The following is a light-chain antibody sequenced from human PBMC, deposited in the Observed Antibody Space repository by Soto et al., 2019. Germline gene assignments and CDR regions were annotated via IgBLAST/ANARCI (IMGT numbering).Light chain of an antibody. Sequence: QSVLTQPPSVSAAPGQKVTISCSGSSPNIGINSVSWYQQLPGTAPKLLIYDTNKRPSGIPDRFSGSKSGTSATLDITGLQTGDEADYHCGTWDARLSGLVFGGGTKVTVL. CDR2: DTN. CDR1: SPNIGINS. J-gene: IGLJ3*02. CDR3: GTWDARLSGLV. V-gene: IGLV1-51*01.